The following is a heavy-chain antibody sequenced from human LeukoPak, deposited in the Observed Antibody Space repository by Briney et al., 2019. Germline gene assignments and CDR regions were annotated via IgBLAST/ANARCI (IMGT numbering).Heavy chain of an antibody. J-gene: IGHJ5*02. CDR2: IYYSGNT. CDR3: TQRPAYDILTGYPKGWFDP. D-gene: IGHD3-9*01. V-gene: IGHV4-39*01. Sequence: PSETLSLTCTVSGGSISSNNYYWGWIRQPPGKRLEWIGSIYYSGNTYYNPSLKSRVTISVDTSKNQFSLKLTSVTAADTAVYYFTQRPAYDILTGYPKGWFDPWGQGTLVTVSS. CDR1: GGSISSNNYY.